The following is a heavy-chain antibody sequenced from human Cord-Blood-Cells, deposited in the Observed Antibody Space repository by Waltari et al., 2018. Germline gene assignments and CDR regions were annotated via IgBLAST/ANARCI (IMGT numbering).Heavy chain of an antibody. CDR1: GSTFTSYD. V-gene: IGHV1-8*03. CDR2: MNPNSGNT. Sequence: QVQLVQSGAEVKKPGASVKVSCKASGSTFTSYDISWVRQATGQGLEWMGWMNPNSGNTGYAQKFQGRVTITRNTSISTAYMELSSLRSEDTAVYYCLYCGGDCYAFDIWGQGTMVTVSS. D-gene: IGHD2-21*02. J-gene: IGHJ3*02. CDR3: LYCGGDCYAFDI.